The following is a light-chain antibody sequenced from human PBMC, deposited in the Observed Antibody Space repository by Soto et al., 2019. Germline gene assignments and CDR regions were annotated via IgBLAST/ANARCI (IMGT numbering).Light chain of an antibody. CDR1: PSVANF. CDR2: GAF. Sequence: EIVLIQSPATLSLSPGERATLSCRASPSVANFVAWYQQKPGQAPRLLIYGAFNRATGIPARFSGSGSGTDFTLTISSLEPEDAAVYYCQQRNVWPPVTFGLGTRLEIK. V-gene: IGKV3-11*01. CDR3: QQRNVWPPVT. J-gene: IGKJ5*01.